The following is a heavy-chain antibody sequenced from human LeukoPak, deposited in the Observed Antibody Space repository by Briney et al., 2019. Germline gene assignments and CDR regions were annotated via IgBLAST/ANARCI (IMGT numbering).Heavy chain of an antibody. CDR1: GGSISSGSYY. D-gene: IGHD6-13*01. V-gene: IGHV4-61*02. CDR2: IYTSGST. CDR3: ARARPSLGYFAFDI. Sequence: SETLSLTCTVSGGSISSGSYYWSWIRQPAGKGLEWIGRIYTSGSTNYNPSLKSRVTISVDTSKNQFSLKLSSVTAADTAVYYCARARPSLGYFAFDIWGQGTMVTVSS. J-gene: IGHJ3*02.